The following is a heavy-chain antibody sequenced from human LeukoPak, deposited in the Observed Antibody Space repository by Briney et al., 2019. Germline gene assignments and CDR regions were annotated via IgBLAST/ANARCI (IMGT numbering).Heavy chain of an antibody. Sequence: GASVKVSCKASGYTFTSYDINWLRQATGQGLEWMGWMNPNSGNTGYAQKFQGRVTMTRNTSISTAYMELSSLRSEDTAVYYCARGRKVGATWLFDYWGQGTLVTVSS. CDR2: MNPNSGNT. J-gene: IGHJ4*02. CDR3: ARGRKVGATWLFDY. D-gene: IGHD1-26*01. V-gene: IGHV1-8*01. CDR1: GYTFTSYD.